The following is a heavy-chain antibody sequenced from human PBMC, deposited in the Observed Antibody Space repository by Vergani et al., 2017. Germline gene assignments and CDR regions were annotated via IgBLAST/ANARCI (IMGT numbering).Heavy chain of an antibody. V-gene: IGHV4-39*07. CDR3: ARDLNRGYSGYDFDY. Sequence: QLQLQESGPGLVKPSETLSLTCTVSGGSISSSSYYWGWIRQPPGKGLEWIGSIYYSGSTYYNPSLKSRVTISVDTSKNQFSLKLSSVTAADTAMYYCARDLNRGYSGYDFDYWGQGTLVTVSS. CDR2: IYYSGST. CDR1: GGSISSSSYY. J-gene: IGHJ4*02. D-gene: IGHD5-12*01.